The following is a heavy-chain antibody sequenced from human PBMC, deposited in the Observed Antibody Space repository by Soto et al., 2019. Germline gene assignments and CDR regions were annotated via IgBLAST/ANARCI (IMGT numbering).Heavy chain of an antibody. CDR2: LYWDDDR. Sequence: QITLKESRPTLVEPTQTLTLTCTFSGFSLSTSGVGVGWVRQPPGTALEWLALLYWDDDRRYNPSLNNRLPITKVTSKIQVVLTMTTMGPVDTGTYYCAHYTTPTCLGVWATGTTVTVSS. V-gene: IGHV2-5*02. J-gene: IGHJ6*04. D-gene: IGHD2-2*02. CDR3: AHYTTPTCLGV. CDR1: GFSLSTSGVG.